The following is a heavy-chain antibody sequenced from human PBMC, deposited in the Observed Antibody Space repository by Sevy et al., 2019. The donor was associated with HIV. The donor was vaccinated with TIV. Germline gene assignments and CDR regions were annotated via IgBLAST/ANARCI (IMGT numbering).Heavy chain of an antibody. D-gene: IGHD3-10*01. CDR3: ARDHLVPLMTSMVRGVLSVFFDS. CDR2: VWYDGNNK. Sequence: GGSLRLSCEVSGFTFSDYGMHWVRQSPGKGLEWVAVVWYDGNNKFYADSGKGQVTISRDNSKNTLYLQMSSLKDDDTDVYYAARDHLVPLMTSMVRGVLSVFFDSWGQGTLVTVSS. CDR1: GFTFSDYG. V-gene: IGHV3-33*01. J-gene: IGHJ4*02.